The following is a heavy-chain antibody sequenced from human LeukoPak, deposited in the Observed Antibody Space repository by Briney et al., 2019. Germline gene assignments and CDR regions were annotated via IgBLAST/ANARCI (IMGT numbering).Heavy chain of an antibody. Sequence: PGGSLRLSCAASGFTFSSYGMHWVRQAPGKGLEWVAVIWYDGSNKYYADSVKGRFTISRDNSKNTLYLQMNSLRAEDTAVYYCARGSYGDYVFDCWGQGTLVTVSS. CDR1: GFTFSSYG. CDR3: ARGSYGDYVFDC. D-gene: IGHD4-17*01. V-gene: IGHV3-33*01. CDR2: IWYDGSNK. J-gene: IGHJ4*02.